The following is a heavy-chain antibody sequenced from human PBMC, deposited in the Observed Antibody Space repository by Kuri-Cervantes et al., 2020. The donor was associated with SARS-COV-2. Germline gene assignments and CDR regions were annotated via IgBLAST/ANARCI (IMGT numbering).Heavy chain of an antibody. D-gene: IGHD1-1*01. V-gene: IGHV1-69*10. CDR1: GGTFSSYA. CDR2: ISAYNGNT. Sequence: SVKVSCKASGGTFSSYAISWVRQAPGQGLEWMGGISAYNGNTNYAQKLQGRVTITADKSTSTAYMELSSLRSEDTAVYYCATSLWGKMEPDGDFDYWGQGTLVTVSS. CDR3: ATSLWGKMEPDGDFDY. J-gene: IGHJ4*02.